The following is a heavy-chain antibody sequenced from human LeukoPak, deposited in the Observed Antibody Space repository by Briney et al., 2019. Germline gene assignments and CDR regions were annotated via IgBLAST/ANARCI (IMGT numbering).Heavy chain of an antibody. CDR2: IYTSGST. CDR3: ARDSGYSSSGTFDY. J-gene: IGHJ4*02. Sequence: SETLSLTCTVSGGSISSYYWSWIRQPAGKGLEWIGRIYTSGSTNYNPSLKSRVTMSVDTSKNQFSLKLSSVTAADTAVYYCARDSGYSSSGTFDYWGQGTLVTASS. D-gene: IGHD6-13*01. CDR1: GGSISSYY. V-gene: IGHV4-4*07.